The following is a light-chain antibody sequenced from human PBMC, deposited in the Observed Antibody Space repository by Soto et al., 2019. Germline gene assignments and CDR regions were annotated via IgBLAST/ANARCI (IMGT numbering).Light chain of an antibody. CDR3: QQSRNWPFT. J-gene: IGKJ4*01. CDR1: QSVSNE. CDR2: GAS. V-gene: IGKV3-11*01. Sequence: EIVLTQSPATLSLSPGERATLSCRASQSVSNEEAWYHQKTGQDPRLLIFGASNRATGIPDRFSGSGSGTDFTLTISSLDPEDFAVYYCQQSRNWPFTFGGGTKVEIK.